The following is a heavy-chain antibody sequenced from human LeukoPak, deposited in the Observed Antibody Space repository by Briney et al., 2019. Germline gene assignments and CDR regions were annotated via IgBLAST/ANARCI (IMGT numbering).Heavy chain of an antibody. Sequence: KTSETLFLTCAVYGGSFSGYYWSWIRQPPGKGLEWIGEINHSGSTNYNPSLKSRVTISVDTSKNQFSLKLSSVTAADTAVYYCARGGGSSWYRGGGYYFDYWGQGTLVTVSS. D-gene: IGHD6-13*01. J-gene: IGHJ4*02. CDR2: INHSGST. CDR3: ARGGGSSWYRGGGYYFDY. CDR1: GGSFSGYY. V-gene: IGHV4-34*01.